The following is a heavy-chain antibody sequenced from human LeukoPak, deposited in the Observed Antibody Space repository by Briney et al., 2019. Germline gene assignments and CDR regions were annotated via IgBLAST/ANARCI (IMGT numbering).Heavy chain of an antibody. CDR3: AKGRGLGSYYNVDFDY. CDR1: GFTFSNYA. Sequence: PGGSLRLSCAASGFTFSNYAVSWVRQAPGKGLEWVSAISGSGGSTYYADSVKGRFTISRDNSKNTLYLQMNSLRAEDTAVYYCAKGRGLGSYYNVDFDYWGQGTLVTVSS. V-gene: IGHV3-23*01. D-gene: IGHD3-10*01. CDR2: ISGSGGST. J-gene: IGHJ4*02.